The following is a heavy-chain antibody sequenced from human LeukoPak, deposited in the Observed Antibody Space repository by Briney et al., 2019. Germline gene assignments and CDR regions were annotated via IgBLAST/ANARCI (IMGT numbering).Heavy chain of an antibody. Sequence: GGSLRLSCAVSGFTFSSYWMHWVRQAPGKGPVWVSRIHSDGSSTSYADSVKGRFTISRDNAKNTLYLQMGSLRAEDTAVYYCARGNYYGMDVWGQGTAVTVSS. CDR2: IHSDGSST. CDR1: GFTFSSYW. CDR3: ARGNYYGMDV. J-gene: IGHJ6*02. D-gene: IGHD3-10*01. V-gene: IGHV3-74*01.